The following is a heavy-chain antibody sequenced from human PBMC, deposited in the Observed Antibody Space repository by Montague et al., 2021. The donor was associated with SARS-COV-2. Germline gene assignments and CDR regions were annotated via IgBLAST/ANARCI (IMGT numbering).Heavy chain of an antibody. D-gene: IGHD6-13*01. J-gene: IGHJ6*02. V-gene: IGHV4-39*07. CDR3: ARLGRQQLVRLSGMDV. Sequence: SETLSLTCTVSGGSISSSSYYWGWIRQPPGKGLEWIGRIYHSGSTYYXPSLKSRVTISVDTSKNQFSLKLSSVTAADTAVYYCARLGRQQLVRLSGMDVWGQGTTVTVSS. CDR2: IYHSGST. CDR1: GGSISSSSYY.